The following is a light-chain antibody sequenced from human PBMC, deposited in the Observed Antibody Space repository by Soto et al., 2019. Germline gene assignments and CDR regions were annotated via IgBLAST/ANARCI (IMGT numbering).Light chain of an antibody. CDR2: NAA. CDR1: QRIDTS. CDR3: QQYYKWPPFT. Sequence: EIVMTQSPATLSVSPGERATLSCRASQRIDTSLAWYQQRPGQAPRLLLYNAATRATGIPARFSGRGFGKEFTLTISSLQSEDFALYYCQQYYKWPPFTFGPGTKVDI. V-gene: IGKV3-15*01. J-gene: IGKJ3*01.